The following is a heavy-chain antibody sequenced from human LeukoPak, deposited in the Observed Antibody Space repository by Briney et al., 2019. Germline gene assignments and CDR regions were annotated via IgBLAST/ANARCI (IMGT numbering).Heavy chain of an antibody. Sequence: PGGSLRLSCAASGFTFSSYAMHWVRQAPGQRLEWMGWINAGNGNTKYSQKFQGRVTITRDTSASTAYMELSSLRSEDTAVYYCARGLSGWYRYYFDYWGQGTLVTVSS. V-gene: IGHV1-3*01. D-gene: IGHD6-19*01. CDR3: ARGLSGWYRYYFDY. CDR2: INAGNGNT. CDR1: GFTFSSYA. J-gene: IGHJ4*02.